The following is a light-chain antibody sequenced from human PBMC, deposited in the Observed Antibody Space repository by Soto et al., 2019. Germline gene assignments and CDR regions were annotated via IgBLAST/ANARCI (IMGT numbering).Light chain of an antibody. CDR3: CSYAGSSTWV. V-gene: IGLV2-23*01. CDR1: SSDVGSYNF. CDR2: EGS. J-gene: IGLJ3*02. Sequence: QSALTQPVSVSGSPGQSITISCTGTSSDVGSYNFVSWYQQHPGKAPKLMIYEGSERPSGVSNRFSGSKSGNTASLTISGLQAEDEADYYCCSYAGSSTWVFGGGTKLTVL.